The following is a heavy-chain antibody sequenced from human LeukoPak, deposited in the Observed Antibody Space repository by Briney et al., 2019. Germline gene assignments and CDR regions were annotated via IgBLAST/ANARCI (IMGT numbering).Heavy chain of an antibody. V-gene: IGHV2-5*02. CDR3: AHRRDSSGYQYRYWFAP. CDR1: GFSLTTSGVG. D-gene: IGHD3-22*01. J-gene: IGHJ5*02. Sequence: SGPTLVNPTQTLTLTCTFSGFSLTTSGVGVGWIRQPPGKALEWLALINWDDQKVYSPSLQSRLSITKDTSKNQVVLTMTSVDPVDTATYYCAHRRDSSGYQYRYWFAPWGQGTLVTVSS. CDR2: INWDDQK.